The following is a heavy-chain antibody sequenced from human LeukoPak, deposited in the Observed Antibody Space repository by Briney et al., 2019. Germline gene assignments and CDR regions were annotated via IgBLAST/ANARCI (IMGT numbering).Heavy chain of an antibody. V-gene: IGHV3-66*01. CDR3: AKDREWDDYAEYDY. CDR2: IYSGGST. J-gene: IGHJ4*02. Sequence: PGGSLRLSCAASGFTVSSNYMSWVRQAPGKGLEWVSVIYSGGSTNYADSVKGRFTISRDNSKNTLYLQMNSLRADDTAVCYCAKDREWDDYAEYDYWGQGTLVTVSS. CDR1: GFTVSSNY. D-gene: IGHD4-17*01.